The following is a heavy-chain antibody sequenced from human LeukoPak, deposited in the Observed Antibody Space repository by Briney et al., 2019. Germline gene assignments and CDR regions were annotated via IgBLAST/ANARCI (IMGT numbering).Heavy chain of an antibody. Sequence: SETLSLTCAVSGYSISSSNWWGWIRQPLGKGLEWIGYIFYSGSAYYNPSLKSRVPMSIDTSKNQFSLKLNSVTAVDTAVYYCARTALDTTTYFHYWGQGTLVTVSS. CDR1: GYSISSSNW. D-gene: IGHD5-18*01. CDR2: IFYSGSA. J-gene: IGHJ4*02. CDR3: ARTALDTTTYFHY. V-gene: IGHV4-28*01.